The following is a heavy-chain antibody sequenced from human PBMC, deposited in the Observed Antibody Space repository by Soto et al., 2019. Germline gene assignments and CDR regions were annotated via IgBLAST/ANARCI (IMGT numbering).Heavy chain of an antibody. J-gene: IGHJ3*02. CDR2: ISGSGGST. V-gene: IGHV3-23*01. D-gene: IGHD3-10*01. CDR3: AKDGGYYGSGPDAFDI. CDR1: GFTFSSYA. Sequence: HPGGSLRLSCAAAGFTFSSYAMSWVRQAPGKGLEWVSAISGSGGSTYYADSVKGRFTISRDNSKNTLYLQMNSLRAEDTAVYYCAKDGGYYGSGPDAFDIWGQGTMVTVSS.